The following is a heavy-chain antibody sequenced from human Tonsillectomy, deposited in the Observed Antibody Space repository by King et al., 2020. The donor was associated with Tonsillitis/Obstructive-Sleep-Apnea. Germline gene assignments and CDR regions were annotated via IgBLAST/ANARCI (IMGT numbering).Heavy chain of an antibody. CDR1: GYSFTSYW. V-gene: IGHV5-51*01. Sequence: QLVQSGAEVKKPGASLKIPCPGSGYSFTSYWIAWVRQMPGKGLECMGLIFPGDSDTRYSPSFQGQVTISADKSVSAAYLQWSSLKASDTAMYYCARFSGSYAIDYWGQGTLVTVSS. CDR2: IFPGDSDT. D-gene: IGHD1-26*01. CDR3: ARFSGSYAIDY. J-gene: IGHJ4*02.